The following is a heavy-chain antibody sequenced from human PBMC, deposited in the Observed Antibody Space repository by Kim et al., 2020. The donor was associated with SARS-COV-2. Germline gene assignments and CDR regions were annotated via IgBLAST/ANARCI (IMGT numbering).Heavy chain of an antibody. D-gene: IGHD6-19*01. V-gene: IGHV3-21*01. Sequence: GGSLRLSCAVSGFTFSSYSMNWVRQAPGKGLEWVSSISSSSSYIYYADSVKGRFTISRDNAKNSLYLQMNSLRAEDTAVYYCARDQTRQWLGKSYYYYYGMDVWGQGTTVTVSS. CDR3: ARDQTRQWLGKSYYYYYGMDV. J-gene: IGHJ6*02. CDR2: ISSSSSYI. CDR1: GFTFSSYS.